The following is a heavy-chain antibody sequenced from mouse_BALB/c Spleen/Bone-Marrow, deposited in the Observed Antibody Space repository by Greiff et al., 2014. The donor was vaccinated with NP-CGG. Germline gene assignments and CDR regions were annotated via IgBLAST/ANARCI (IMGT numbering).Heavy chain of an antibody. CDR1: GFTFSDYG. V-gene: IGHV5-15*02. CDR2: ISNLEYST. CDR3: ARDTTKGAIDY. Sequence: EVQLQQSGAALVQPGGSRKLSCAASGFTFSDYGMAWVRQTPGKGPEWVAFISNLEYSTYYTDTVKGRVTISRENSNNTLYLEMSSLRSEDTAMYYCARDTTKGAIDYWGQGTSVTVSS. D-gene: IGHD2-14*01. J-gene: IGHJ4*01.